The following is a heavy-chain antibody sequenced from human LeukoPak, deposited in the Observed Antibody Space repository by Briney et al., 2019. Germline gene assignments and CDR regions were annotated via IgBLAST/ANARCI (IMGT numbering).Heavy chain of an antibody. CDR2: IYYSGST. J-gene: IGHJ3*01. CDR3: ARGLGADVFDV. Sequence: SETLSLTCTVSGGSISSYYWSWIRQPPGKGLEWIGYIYYSGSTNYNPSLKSRVTISVDTSKNQFSLKLSSVTAADTAVYYCARGLGADVFDVWGQGTMVTISA. CDR1: GGSISSYY. V-gene: IGHV4-59*01.